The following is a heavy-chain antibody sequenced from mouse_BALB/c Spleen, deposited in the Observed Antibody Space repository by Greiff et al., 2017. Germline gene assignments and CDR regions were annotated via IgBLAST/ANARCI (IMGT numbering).Heavy chain of an antibody. CDR1: GYSFTGYY. V-gene: IGHV1-31*01. J-gene: IGHJ3*01. CDR3: AREGELGHSWFAY. Sequence: VQLQQSGPELVKPGASVKISCKASGYSFTGYYMHWVKQSHVKSLEWIGRINPYNGATSYNQNFKDKASLTVDKSSSTAYMELHSLTSEDSAVYYCAREGELGHSWFAYWGQGTLVTVSA. D-gene: IGHD4-1*01. CDR2: INPYNGAT.